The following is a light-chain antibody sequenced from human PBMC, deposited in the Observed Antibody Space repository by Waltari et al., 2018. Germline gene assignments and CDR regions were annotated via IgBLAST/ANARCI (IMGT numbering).Light chain of an antibody. V-gene: IGKV3-20*01. CDR3: QHHVRLPAT. CDR1: QDISNY. J-gene: IGKJ1*01. Sequence: IVLTQSPGTLSLSPGGRATLSCRARQDISNYLAWYQQNPGQAHRLLIYATSTRAAGISDRFSGSGSGADFSLTITRLEPEDFAVYYCQHHVRLPATFGQGTKV. CDR2: ATS.